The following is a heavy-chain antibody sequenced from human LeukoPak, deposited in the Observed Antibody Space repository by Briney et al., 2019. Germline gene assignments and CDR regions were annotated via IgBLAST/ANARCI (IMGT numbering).Heavy chain of an antibody. CDR1: GGSISSYY. CDR2: IYYSGST. J-gene: IGHJ3*02. D-gene: IGHD4-23*01. CDR3: ARFGYGGNSVYDAFDI. Sequence: SETLSLTCTVSGGSISSYYWSWIRQPPGKGLEWIGYIYYSGSTNYNPSLKSRVTISVDTSKNQFSLKLSSVTAADTAVYYCARFGYGGNSVYDAFDIWGQGTMVTVSS. V-gene: IGHV4-59*01.